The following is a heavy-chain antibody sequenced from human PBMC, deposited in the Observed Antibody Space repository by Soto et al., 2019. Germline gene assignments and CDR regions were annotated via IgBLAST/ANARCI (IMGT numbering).Heavy chain of an antibody. D-gene: IGHD6-13*01. CDR2: IGSTSRYI. CDR1: GFTFSDYY. V-gene: IGHV3-11*05. Sequence: QVQLVESGGGLVKPGGSLRLSCAASGFTFSDYYMSWIRQAPGKGLEWVSYIGSTSRYINYADSVKGRFAIVRDNANNALYLQMNILSAEDTAVYYCSRECPGSSSCYVDAWGQGTLVTV. J-gene: IGHJ4*03. CDR3: SRECPGSSSCYVDA.